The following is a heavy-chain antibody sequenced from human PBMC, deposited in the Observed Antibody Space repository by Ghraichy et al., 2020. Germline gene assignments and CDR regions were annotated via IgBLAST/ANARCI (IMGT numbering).Heavy chain of an antibody. J-gene: IGHJ6*02. CDR1: GFTFSRYG. V-gene: IGHV3-30*18. CDR2: ISYDGNSK. D-gene: IGHD3-22*01. CDR3: ANERDTSGYYSFRGDYYGMDV. Sequence: GGSLRLSCAASGFTFSRYGMHWVRHAPGKGLEWVAVISYDGNSKYSPDYRFTISRDNSKNTLYLQMNSLRAEDTAVYYCANERDTSGYYSFRGDYYGMDVWGQGTTVTVSS.